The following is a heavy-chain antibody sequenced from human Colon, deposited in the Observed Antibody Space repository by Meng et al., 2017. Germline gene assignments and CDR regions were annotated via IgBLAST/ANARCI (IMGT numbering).Heavy chain of an antibody. D-gene: IGHD3-10*01. CDR3: ARDLYTSGRFDY. J-gene: IGHJ4*02. V-gene: IGHV1-3*01. Sequence: QVQPVQSGSEVKKPGASVKVSCKTSGFTFTSYAIQWVRQAPGQSREWMGWISVGNGNTKYSQKFQDRLTITRDTSASTAYMELSGLKSEDTAVYYCARDLYTSGRFDYWGQGTLVTVSS. CDR2: ISVGNGNT. CDR1: GFTFTSYA.